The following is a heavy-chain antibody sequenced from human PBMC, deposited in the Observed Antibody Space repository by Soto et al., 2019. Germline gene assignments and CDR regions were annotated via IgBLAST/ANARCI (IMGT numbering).Heavy chain of an antibody. Sequence: GGSLRLSCAASGFTFSSYSMNWVRQAPGKGLEWVSSISSSSSYIYYADSVKGRFTISRDNAKNSLYLQMNSLRAEDTAVYYCARDPRLGYCSGGSCYDAFEIWGQGTMVTVSS. CDR3: ARDPRLGYCSGGSCYDAFEI. D-gene: IGHD2-15*01. CDR1: GFTFSSYS. CDR2: ISSSSSYI. J-gene: IGHJ3*02. V-gene: IGHV3-21*01.